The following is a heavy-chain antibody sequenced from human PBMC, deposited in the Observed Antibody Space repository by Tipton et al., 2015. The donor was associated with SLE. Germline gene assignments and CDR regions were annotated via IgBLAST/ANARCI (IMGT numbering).Heavy chain of an antibody. Sequence: TLFLTCTVSGGSLGSEYWSWIRQPPGKGLEWIGHIYYNGDANYNPSLKSRVTMTVDTSKNQFSLRLSSVTGADTAVYYCAREPWAYEFWSGSTLGSMDVWGKGTTVTVSS. V-gene: IGHV4-59*12. CDR2: IYYNGDA. CDR3: AREPWAYEFWSGSTLGSMDV. D-gene: IGHD3-3*01. CDR1: GGSLGSEY. J-gene: IGHJ6*03.